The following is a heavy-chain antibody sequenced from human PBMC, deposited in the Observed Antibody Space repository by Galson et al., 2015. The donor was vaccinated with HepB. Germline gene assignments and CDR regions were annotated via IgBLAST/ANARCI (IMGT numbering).Heavy chain of an antibody. D-gene: IGHD1-7*01. CDR3: ARGEISHRVGGAGVELYYFDY. V-gene: IGHV3-33*08. Sequence: SLRLSCAASGFTFSSYGMHWVRQAPGKGLEWVAVIWYDGSNKYYADSVKGRFTISRDNSKNTLYLQMNSLRAEDTAVYYCARGEISHRVGGAGVELYYFDYWGQGTLVTVSS. J-gene: IGHJ4*02. CDR2: IWYDGSNK. CDR1: GFTFSSYG.